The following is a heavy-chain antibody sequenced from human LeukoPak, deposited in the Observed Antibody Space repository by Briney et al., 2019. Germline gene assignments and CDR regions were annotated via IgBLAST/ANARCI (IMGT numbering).Heavy chain of an antibody. CDR1: GGSISSGDYY. V-gene: IGHV4-61*08. CDR2: IYYSGST. J-gene: IGHJ5*02. Sequence: SETLSLTCTVSGGSISSGDYYWSWIRQPPGKGLEWIGYIYYSGSTNYNPSLKSRVTISVDTSKNQFSLKLSSVTAADTAVYYCARGVEYSYGSNGFDPWGQGTLVTVSS. CDR3: ARGVEYSYGSNGFDP. D-gene: IGHD5-18*01.